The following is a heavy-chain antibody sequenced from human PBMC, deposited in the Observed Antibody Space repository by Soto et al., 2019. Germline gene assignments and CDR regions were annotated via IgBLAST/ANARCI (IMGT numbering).Heavy chain of an antibody. Sequence: EVQLVESGGGSVQPGGSLKLSCAASGFTFSGSAIHWCRQAAGKGLEWVGRIRSRANSYATAYGASVKGRFTVCRDDSKNTAYLQMKSLKNEETAVYYCTRRVVTTSGGVIVHYFDSWGQGTLVTVSS. CDR1: GFTFSGSA. CDR3: TRRVVTTSGGVIVHYFDS. J-gene: IGHJ4*02. CDR2: IRSRANSYAT. D-gene: IGHD3-16*02. V-gene: IGHV3-73*01.